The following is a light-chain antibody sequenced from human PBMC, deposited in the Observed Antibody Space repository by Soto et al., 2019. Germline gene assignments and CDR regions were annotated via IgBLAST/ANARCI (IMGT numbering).Light chain of an antibody. J-gene: IGKJ1*01. Sequence: EIVMTQSPATLSVSPGERATLSCRASQTVSSNLAWYQQRPGQAPRLLIYGASTRATDIPARFSGSGSETEFTLTISRLQSEDFAVYYCQHYSNWQTWTFGQGTRVEIK. CDR2: GAS. CDR3: QHYSNWQTWT. CDR1: QTVSSN. V-gene: IGKV3-15*01.